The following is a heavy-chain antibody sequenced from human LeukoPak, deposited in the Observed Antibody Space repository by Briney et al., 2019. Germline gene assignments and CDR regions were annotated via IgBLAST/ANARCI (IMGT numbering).Heavy chain of an antibody. J-gene: IGHJ4*02. V-gene: IGHV1-2*06. CDR2: INPNSGDT. CDR3: TRGETGNYYAY. CDR1: GYTFTGYY. Sequence: ASVKVSCKASGYTFTGYYMHWVRQAPGQGLEWMGRINPNSGDTNYAQNFQGRVTMTRDTSISTAYMELSRLRPDDSAIYYCTRGETGNYYAYWGQGTLVTVSS. D-gene: IGHD1-26*01.